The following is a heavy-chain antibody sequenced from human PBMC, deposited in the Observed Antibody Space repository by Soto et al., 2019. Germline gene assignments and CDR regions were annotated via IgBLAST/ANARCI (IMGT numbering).Heavy chain of an antibody. CDR1: GFTFSDYA. J-gene: IGHJ4*02. CDR2: ISGSGGDT. CDR3: AKDRRTCTDGVCYSHFDH. D-gene: IGHD2-8*01. V-gene: IGHV3-23*01. Sequence: LRLSCAASGFTFSDYAMSWVRQAPGKGLEWVSVISGSGGDTYYAASVKGRFTISRDNSKNTLSLQMNSLRAEDTAVYYCAKDRRTCTDGVCYSHFDHWGQGALVTVSS.